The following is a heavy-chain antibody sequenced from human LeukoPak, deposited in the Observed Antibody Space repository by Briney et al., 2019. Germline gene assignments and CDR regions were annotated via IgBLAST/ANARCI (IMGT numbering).Heavy chain of an antibody. CDR3: ASTTHYYYYGMDV. Sequence: ASVKVSCKASGYTFTGYYMHWVRQATGQGLEWMGWMNPNSGNTGYAQKFQGRVTMTRNTSISTAYMELSSLRSEDTAVYYCASTTHYYYYGMDVWGQGTTVTVSS. CDR1: GYTFTGYY. CDR2: MNPNSGNT. J-gene: IGHJ6*02. D-gene: IGHD2-15*01. V-gene: IGHV1-8*02.